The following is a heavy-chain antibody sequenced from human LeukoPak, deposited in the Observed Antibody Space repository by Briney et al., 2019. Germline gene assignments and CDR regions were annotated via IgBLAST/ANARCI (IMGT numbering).Heavy chain of an antibody. CDR2: INPSGGST. Sequence: ASVKVSCKASGYTFTSYAMNWVRQAPGQGLDWMGTINPSGGSTSYARKFQGRVTVTRDTSTSTVYMELSSLRSEDTAVYYCARSYYDLLATFDYWGQGTLVTVSS. D-gene: IGHD3-22*01. J-gene: IGHJ4*02. CDR1: GYTFTSYA. V-gene: IGHV1-46*01. CDR3: ARSYYDLLATFDY.